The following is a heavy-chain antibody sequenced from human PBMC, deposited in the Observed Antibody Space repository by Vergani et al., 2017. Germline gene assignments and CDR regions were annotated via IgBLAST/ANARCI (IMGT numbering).Heavy chain of an antibody. CDR3: ARVGDSSMVRGVALH. Sequence: QVQLQQWGAGLLKPSETLSPTCAVYGGSFSGYYWSWIRQPPGKGLEWIGEINHSGSTNYNPSLKSRVTISVDTSKNQFSLKLSSVTAADTAVYYCARVGDSSMVRGVALHWGQGTLVTVSS. CDR1: GGSFSGYY. V-gene: IGHV4-34*01. CDR2: INHSGST. D-gene: IGHD3-10*01. J-gene: IGHJ4*02.